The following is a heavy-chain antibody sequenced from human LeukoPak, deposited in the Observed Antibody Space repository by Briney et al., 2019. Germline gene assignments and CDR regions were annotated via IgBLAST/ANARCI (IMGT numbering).Heavy chain of an antibody. V-gene: IGHV3-30*04. CDR1: GFTFSSYT. CDR2: ISYDGNNK. J-gene: IGHJ4*02. Sequence: GGSLRLSCAASGFTFSSYTIHWVRQAPGMGLGWVAVISYDGNNKYYADSVKGRFTISRDNSKNTLYLQMNSLRAEDTAVYYCARDLTRYCSSTSCYSLDYWGQGTLVTVSS. D-gene: IGHD2-2*01. CDR3: ARDLTRYCSSTSCYSLDY.